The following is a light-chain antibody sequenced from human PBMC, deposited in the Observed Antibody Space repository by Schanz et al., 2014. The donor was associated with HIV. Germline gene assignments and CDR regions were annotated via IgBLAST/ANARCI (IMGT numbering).Light chain of an antibody. Sequence: QSVLTQPASVSGSPGQSITISCTGTSSDIGNYNLVSWFQHHPGEAPKIMIFEVRKRPSGVSGRFSGSKSGNTASLTISGLQPEDEADYYCSSYTSSSTVVFGGGTKLTVL. V-gene: IGLV2-14*02. J-gene: IGLJ2*01. CDR2: EVR. CDR3: SSYTSSSTVV. CDR1: SSDIGNYNL.